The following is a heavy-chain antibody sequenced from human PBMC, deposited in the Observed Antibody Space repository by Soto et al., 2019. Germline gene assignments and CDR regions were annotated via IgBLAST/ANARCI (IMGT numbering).Heavy chain of an antibody. CDR2: ISWNSGSI. V-gene: IGHV3-9*01. CDR3: AKDMEEYCSGGSCYAFDI. CDR1: GFTFDDYA. Sequence: DVQLVESGGGLVQPGRSLRLSCAASGFTFDDYAMHWVRQAPGKGLEWVSGISWNSGSIGFADSVKGRFTISRDNAKNSLYLQMNSLRAEDTALYYCAKDMEEYCSGGSCYAFDIWGQGTMVTVSS. J-gene: IGHJ3*02. D-gene: IGHD2-15*01.